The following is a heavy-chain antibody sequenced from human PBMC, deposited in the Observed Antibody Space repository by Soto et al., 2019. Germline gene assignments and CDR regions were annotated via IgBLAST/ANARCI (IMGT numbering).Heavy chain of an antibody. CDR2: ISAYNGNT. D-gene: IGHD6-13*01. V-gene: IGHV1-18*01. J-gene: IGHJ6*03. CDR3: ARAGPPGEAAGGARYYYYYYYMDV. Sequence: ASVKVSCKASGYTFTSYGISWVRQAPGQGLEWMGWISAYNGNTNYAQKLQGRVTMTTDTSTSTAYMELRSLRSDDTAVYYCARAGPPGEAAGGARYYYYYYYMDVWGKGTTVIVSS. CDR1: GYTFTSYG.